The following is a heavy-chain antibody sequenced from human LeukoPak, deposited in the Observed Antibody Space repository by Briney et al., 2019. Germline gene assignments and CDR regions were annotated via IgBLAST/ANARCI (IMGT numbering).Heavy chain of an antibody. V-gene: IGHV4-34*01. J-gene: IGHJ4*01. Sequence: PSETLSLTCAVYGGSFSGYYWSWIRQPPGKGLEWIGEINHSGSTNYNPSLKSRVTISVDTSKNQFSLKLSSVTAADTAVYYCAVRGSLWSGYLRGKYYFDYWGHGTLVTVSS. CDR2: INHSGST. CDR1: GGSFSGYY. D-gene: IGHD3-3*01. CDR3: AVRGSLWSGYLRGKYYFDY.